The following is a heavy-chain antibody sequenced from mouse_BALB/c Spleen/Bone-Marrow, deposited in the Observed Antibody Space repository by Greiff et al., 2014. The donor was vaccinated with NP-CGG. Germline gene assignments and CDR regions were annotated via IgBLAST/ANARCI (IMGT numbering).Heavy chain of an antibody. Sequence: QVQLKESEAELAKPGASVQLSCKASGYTFTSYWMHWVKQRPGQGLEWIGYINPITGYIEYNQKFKDKATLTADRSSSTAYMQLSSLTSEDSAVYYCARSKYGNYVGFDYWGQGTTLTVSS. CDR1: GYTFTSYW. CDR2: INPITGYI. D-gene: IGHD2-10*02. V-gene: IGHV1-7*01. J-gene: IGHJ2*01. CDR3: ARSKYGNYVGFDY.